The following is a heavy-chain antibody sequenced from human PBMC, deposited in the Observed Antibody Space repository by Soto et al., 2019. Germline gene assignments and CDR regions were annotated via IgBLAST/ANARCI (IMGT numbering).Heavy chain of an antibody. CDR2: IYPGDSDT. CDR1: GYSFTIYW. J-gene: IGHJ6*02. D-gene: IGHD6-13*01. V-gene: IGHV5-51*01. Sequence: GESLKSSCKGSGYSFTIYWIGWVRQMPGKGLESMGIIYPGDSDTRYSPSFQGQVTISADKSISTAYLQWSSLKASDTAMYYCARTTAAGKYYYGMVVWGQGTTVTVS. CDR3: ARTTAAGKYYYGMVV.